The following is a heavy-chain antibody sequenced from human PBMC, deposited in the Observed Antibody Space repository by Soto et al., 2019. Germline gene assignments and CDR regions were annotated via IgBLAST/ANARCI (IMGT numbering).Heavy chain of an antibody. CDR1: GYSISSGSC. D-gene: IGHD3-10*01. V-gene: IGHV4-38-2*01. J-gene: IGHJ4*02. CDR3: ARKSFFDY. Sequence: PSETLSLTCAVSGYSISSGSCWSWIRQPPGKGLEWIGSIYHTGSTHYNPSLKSRVTISVDTSKNQFSLKLSSVTAADTAVYYCARKSFFDYWGQGTLVTVSS. CDR2: IYHTGST.